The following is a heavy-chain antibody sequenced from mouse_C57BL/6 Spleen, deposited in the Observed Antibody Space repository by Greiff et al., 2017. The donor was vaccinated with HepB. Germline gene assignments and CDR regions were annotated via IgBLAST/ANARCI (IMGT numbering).Heavy chain of an antibody. J-gene: IGHJ3*01. D-gene: IGHD2-1*01. CDR2: ISDGGSYT. V-gene: IGHV5-4*03. Sequence: EVKLMESGGGLVKPGGSLKLSCAASGFTFSSYAMSWVRQTPEKRLEWVATISDGGSYTYYPDNVKGRFTISRDNAKNNLYLQMSHLKSEDTAMYYCARRDGNYDFAYWGQGTLVTVSA. CDR1: GFTFSSYA. CDR3: ARRDGNYDFAY.